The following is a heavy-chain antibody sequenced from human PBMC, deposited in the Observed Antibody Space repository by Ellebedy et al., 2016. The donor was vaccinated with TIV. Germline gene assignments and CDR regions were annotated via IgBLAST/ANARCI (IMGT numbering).Heavy chain of an antibody. J-gene: IGHJ5*02. CDR3: ARDPGGRGDFGDNWFDP. V-gene: IGHV3-66*01. CDR1: GIIVSDYF. Sequence: GESLKISCEASGIIVSDYFMNWVRQAPGKGLEWVSVLYPDAKTNYTDSVNGRFIVSRDSSKHILYLQMNSLTAKDTAVYYCARDPGGRGDFGDNWFDPWGQGTLVTVSS. CDR2: LYPDAKT. D-gene: IGHD2-21*01.